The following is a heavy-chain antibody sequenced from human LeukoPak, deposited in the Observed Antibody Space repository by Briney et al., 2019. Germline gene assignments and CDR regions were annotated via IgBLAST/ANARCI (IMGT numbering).Heavy chain of an antibody. CDR1: GGSISSSNW. V-gene: IGHV4-4*02. CDR2: IYHSGST. D-gene: IGHD3-3*01. CDR3: AREHYDFWSGSQRRGYFDY. Sequence: PSETLSLTCAVSGGSISSSNWWSWVRQTPGKGMEWIGEIYHSGSTNYNPSLKSRLTMSVEASKTQFSLNLSSVTAADTAVYYCAREHYDFWSGSQRRGYFDYWGQGTLVTVSS. J-gene: IGHJ4*02.